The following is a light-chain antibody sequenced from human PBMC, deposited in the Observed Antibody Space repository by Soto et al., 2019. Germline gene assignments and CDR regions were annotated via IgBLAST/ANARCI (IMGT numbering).Light chain of an antibody. CDR1: SSDVGSYNL. V-gene: IGLV2-23*01. Sequence: QAASVSGSPGQSITISCTGTSSDVGSYNLVSWYQQHPGKAPKLMIYEGSKRPSGVSNRFSGSKSGNTASLTISGLQAEDEADYYCCSYAGSSTRVVFGGGTKLTVL. CDR3: CSYAGSSTRVV. J-gene: IGLJ2*01. CDR2: EGS.